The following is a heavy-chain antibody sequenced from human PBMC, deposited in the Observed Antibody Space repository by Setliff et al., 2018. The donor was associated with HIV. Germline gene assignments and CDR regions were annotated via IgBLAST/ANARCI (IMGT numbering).Heavy chain of an antibody. Sequence: SETLSLTCAVYGESFSGFYWTWIRQPPGKGLEWIGDINHSGSTNYNPSLKSRVTISVDTSKNQFSLKLSSVTAADTAVYYCARVEMATIKAFDYWGQGTLVTVSS. CDR1: GESFSGFY. J-gene: IGHJ4*02. CDR3: ARVEMATIKAFDY. D-gene: IGHD5-12*01. CDR2: INHSGST. V-gene: IGHV4-34*01.